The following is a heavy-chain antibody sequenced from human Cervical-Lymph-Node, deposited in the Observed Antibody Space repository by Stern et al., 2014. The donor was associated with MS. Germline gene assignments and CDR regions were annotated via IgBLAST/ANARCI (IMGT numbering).Heavy chain of an antibody. CDR3: ARDGRHRDNYGLDV. D-gene: IGHD2-15*01. V-gene: IGHV1-69*01. CDR1: GGTFNVYA. CDR2: IIPIFGTA. Sequence: MQLVDSGAEVKKPGSSVKVSCQASGGTFNVYAINWQRQAPGQGLEWMGGIIPIFGTANYAQKFQGRVTITADESTRTSSMQLSSLRSNDTAVYYCARDGRHRDNYGLDVWGQGTTVIVSS. J-gene: IGHJ6*02.